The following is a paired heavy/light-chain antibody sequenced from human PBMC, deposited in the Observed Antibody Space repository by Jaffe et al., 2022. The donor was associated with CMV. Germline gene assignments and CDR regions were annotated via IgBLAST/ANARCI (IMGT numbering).Light chain of an antibody. CDR1: QSVSSN. J-gene: IGKJ5*01. V-gene: IGKV3-15*01. CDR2: GAS. Sequence: EIVMTQSPATLSVSPGERATLSCRASQSVSSNLAWYQQKPGQGPRLLIYGASTRATGIPARFSGSGSGTEFTLTISSLQSEDFAVYYCQQFSNWPPSITFGQGTRLEIK. CDR3: QQFSNWPPSIT.
Heavy chain of an antibody. CDR3: VKVGISGFLTGSYFDN. J-gene: IGHJ4*02. V-gene: IGHV3-64D*06. Sequence: EVQLVESGGDLVQPGGSLRLSCSASGFTFSDYALHWVRQAPGKGLEYVSAINNHGGNTYYADSVKGRFTISRDNSKNTLYLQMSNLRAEDTAVYYCVKVGISGFLTGSYFDNWGQGTLVTVSS. D-gene: IGHD3-9*01. CDR2: INNHGGNT. CDR1: GFTFSDYA.